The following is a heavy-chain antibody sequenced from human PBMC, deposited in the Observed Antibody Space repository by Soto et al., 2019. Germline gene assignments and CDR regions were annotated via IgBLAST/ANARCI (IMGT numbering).Heavy chain of an antibody. CDR2: IGSTVTSI. CDR1: GFTFSRYS. V-gene: IGHV3-48*02. J-gene: IGHJ6*02. CDR3: VRDRAHYYYGMDV. Sequence: GGSLRLSCAASGFTFSRYSMIWVRQAPGKGLEWVSYIGSTVTSIFYSDSVKGRFTISRDNAKNSLFLQMNSLRDEDTAVYYCVRDRAHYYYGMDVWGQGTKVTVSS.